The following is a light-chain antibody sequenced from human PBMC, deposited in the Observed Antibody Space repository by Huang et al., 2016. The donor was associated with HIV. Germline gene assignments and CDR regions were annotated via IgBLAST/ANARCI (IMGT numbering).Light chain of an antibody. Sequence: DIVMTQSPDSLAVSLGERATINCKSSQTVLYSPNNKNYLAWYQQKPGQPPKLLIYGASTRESGVPDRFSGSGSGTDFTLTISSLQAADVAVYYCHQYYRSPWTFGQGTKVEIK. CDR1: QTVLYSPNNKNY. V-gene: IGKV4-1*01. CDR3: HQYYRSPWT. J-gene: IGKJ1*01. CDR2: GAS.